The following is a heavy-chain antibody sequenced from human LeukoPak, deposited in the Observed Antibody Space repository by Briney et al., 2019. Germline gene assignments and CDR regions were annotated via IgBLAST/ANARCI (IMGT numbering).Heavy chain of an antibody. D-gene: IGHD3-9*01. V-gene: IGHV3-48*03. CDR1: GFTFSSYE. CDR2: ISSSGSTI. Sequence: GGSLRLSCAASGFTFSSYEMNWVRQALGKGLEWVSYISSSGSTIYYADSVKGRFTISRDNAKNSLYLQMNSLRAEDTAVYYCARGLRYFDWLPIDYWGQGTLVTVSS. J-gene: IGHJ4*02. CDR3: ARGLRYFDWLPIDY.